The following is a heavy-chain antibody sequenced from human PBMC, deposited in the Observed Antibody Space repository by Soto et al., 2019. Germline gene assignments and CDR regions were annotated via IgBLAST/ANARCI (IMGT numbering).Heavy chain of an antibody. CDR2: IYNTGST. D-gene: IGHD4-17*01. J-gene: IGHJ2*01. CDR1: GGAVSGFY. CDR3: ARSPTLYGDYDSWYFDL. V-gene: IGHV4-59*02. Sequence: QVQLQESGPGLVKSSETLSLTCTVSGGAVSGFYWSWLRQPPGKELQWIGYIYNTGSTNYNPSLESRVIISVDTSKTQFPRKVTSVTAADTAVYYCARSPTLYGDYDSWYFDLWGRGTLVTVSS.